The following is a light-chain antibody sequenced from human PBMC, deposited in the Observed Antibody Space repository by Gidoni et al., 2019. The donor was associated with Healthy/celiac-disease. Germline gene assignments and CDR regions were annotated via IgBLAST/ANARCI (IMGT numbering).Light chain of an antibody. CDR3: QQYGSSAWT. Sequence: EIVWTQSPGTLSLSPGERATRSCRASQSVSSSYLSWYQQKPGQAPRLLIYGASSRATGIPARFSGSGSGTDFTLTISSLEPEDFAVYYCQQYGSSAWTFGQGTQVDI. V-gene: IGKV3-20*01. J-gene: IGKJ1*01. CDR1: QSVSSSY. CDR2: GAS.